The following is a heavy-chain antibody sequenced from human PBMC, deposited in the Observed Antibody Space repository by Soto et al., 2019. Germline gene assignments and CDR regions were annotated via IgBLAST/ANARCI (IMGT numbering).Heavy chain of an antibody. V-gene: IGHV4-39*07. CDR3: ARAVAVPADFDY. D-gene: IGHD6-19*01. CDR2: IYYSGST. CDR1: GGSISSSSYY. J-gene: IGHJ4*02. Sequence: PSETLSLTCTVSGGSISSSSYYWGWIRQPPGKGLEWIGSIYYSGSTYYNPSLKSRVTISVDRSKNQFSLKLSSVTAADTAVYYCARAVAVPADFDYWGQGTLVTVSS.